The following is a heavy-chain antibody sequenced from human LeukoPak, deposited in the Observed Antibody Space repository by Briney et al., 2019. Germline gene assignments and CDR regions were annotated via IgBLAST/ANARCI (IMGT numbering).Heavy chain of an antibody. J-gene: IGHJ6*03. CDR2: IDWYGAHI. V-gene: IGHV3-20*04. CDR1: GFTFDDYT. CDR3: ARDGRYCSDGECYSYYMDV. D-gene: IGHD2-8*01. Sequence: GGSLTLSCAASGFTFDDYTMNWVRQAPGKGLEWVSKIDWYGAHITYADSVKGRFIISRDNANNSLHLEMKSLRPEDTALYYCARDGRYCSDGECYSYYMDVWGKGTTVTVSS.